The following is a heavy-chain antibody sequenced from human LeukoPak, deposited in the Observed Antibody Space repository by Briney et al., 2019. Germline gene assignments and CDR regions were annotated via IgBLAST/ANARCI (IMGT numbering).Heavy chain of an antibody. V-gene: IGHV3-23*01. CDR1: GFTFSSYA. J-gene: IGHJ4*02. CDR3: ANGKPGYSSYSDY. D-gene: IGHD6-19*01. CDR2: ISGSGGST. Sequence: PGGSLRLSCAASGFTFSSYAMSWVRQAPGKGLEWVSAISGSGGSTYYADSVKGRFTISRDNSKNTPYLQMNSLRAEDTAVYYCANGKPGYSSYSDYWGQGTLVTVSS.